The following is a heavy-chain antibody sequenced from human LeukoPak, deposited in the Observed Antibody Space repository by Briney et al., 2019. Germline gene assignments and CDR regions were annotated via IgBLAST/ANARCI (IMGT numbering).Heavy chain of an antibody. CDR2: IYYSGST. V-gene: IGHV4-39*01. D-gene: IGHD3-3*01. J-gene: IGHJ5*02. Sequence: SETLSLTCTVSGGSISSSSYYWGWIRQPPGKGLEWIGSIYYSGSTYYNPSLKSRVTISVDTSKNQFSLKLSSVTAADTAVYYCARHFGLFDPWGQGTLVTVSS. CDR3: ARHFGLFDP. CDR1: GGSISSSSYY.